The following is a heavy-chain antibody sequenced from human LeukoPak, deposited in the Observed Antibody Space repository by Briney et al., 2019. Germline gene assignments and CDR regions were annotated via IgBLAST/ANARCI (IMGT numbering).Heavy chain of an antibody. Sequence: ASVKVSCKASGGTFSSYAISWVRQAPGQGLEWMGGIIPIFGTASYAQKFQGKVTITADESTSTAYMELSSLRSEDTAVYYCARARGSSGYGMDVWGQGTTVTVSS. V-gene: IGHV1-69*13. CDR1: GGTFSSYA. D-gene: IGHD6-6*01. CDR3: ARARGSSGYGMDV. CDR2: IIPIFGTA. J-gene: IGHJ6*02.